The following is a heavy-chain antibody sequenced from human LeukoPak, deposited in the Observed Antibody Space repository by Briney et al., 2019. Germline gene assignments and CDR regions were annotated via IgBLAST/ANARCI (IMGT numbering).Heavy chain of an antibody. J-gene: IGHJ6*04. CDR3: ARVKPPGDV. CDR1: GFTFSSYS. CDR2: ISSSGSTI. D-gene: IGHD1-14*01. V-gene: IGHV3-48*04. Sequence: PGGSLRLSCAASGFTFSSYSMNWVRQAPGKGLEWVSYISSSGSTIYYADSVKGRFTISRDNAKNSLYLQMNSLRAEDTAVYYCARVKPPGDVWGKGTTVTVSS.